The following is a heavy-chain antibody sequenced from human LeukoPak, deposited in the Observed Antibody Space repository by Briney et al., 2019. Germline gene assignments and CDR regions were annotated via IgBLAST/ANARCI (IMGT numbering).Heavy chain of an antibody. Sequence: SQTLSLTCTDSGGSITSGGYYCSWIRQHPGKGLEWIGYIYYSGSTYYYPSLKSRVTISVDTSKNQFSLKLTSVTAADTAVYYCARDSGDWFDPWGQGTLVTVSS. CDR2: IYYSGST. V-gene: IGHV4-31*03. J-gene: IGHJ5*02. CDR1: GGSITSGGYY. CDR3: ARDSGDWFDP.